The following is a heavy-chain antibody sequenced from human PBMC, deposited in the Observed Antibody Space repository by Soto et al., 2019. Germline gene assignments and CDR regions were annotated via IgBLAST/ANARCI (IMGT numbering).Heavy chain of an antibody. CDR3: SRGACITETGAHYYYGINV. CDR2: VSYDENNK. V-gene: IGHV3-30-3*01. J-gene: IGHJ6*04. Sequence: QVQLVESGGGVVLPGRSLRLSCAASGFTFSSYAMHWIRQPPGEGLEWVAVVSYDENNKFCADSVKGRFTISRDNSKNTVHLQMNSLRAEDTAVYYFSRGACITETGAHYYYGINVWGKGTTVTVSS. CDR1: GFTFSSYA. D-gene: IGHD2-8*02.